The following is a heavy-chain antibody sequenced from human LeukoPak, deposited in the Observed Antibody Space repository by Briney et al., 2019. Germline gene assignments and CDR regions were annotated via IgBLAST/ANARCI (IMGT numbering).Heavy chain of an antibody. V-gene: IGHV3-30-3*01. CDR3: ARDSLHDYGDYGAFDI. CDR2: ISYDGSNK. D-gene: IGHD4-17*01. Sequence: GRSLRLSCAASGFTFSSYAMHWVRQAPGKGLEWVAVISYDGSNKYYADSVKGRFTISRDNSKNTLYLQMNSLRAEDTAVYYCARDSLHDYGDYGAFDIWGQGTMVTVSS. CDR1: GFTFSSYA. J-gene: IGHJ3*02.